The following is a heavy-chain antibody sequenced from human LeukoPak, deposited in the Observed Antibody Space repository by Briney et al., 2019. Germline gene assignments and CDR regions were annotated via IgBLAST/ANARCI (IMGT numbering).Heavy chain of an antibody. CDR3: AREGLRFLEWLSPDRYYGMDV. J-gene: IGHJ6*02. D-gene: IGHD3-3*01. V-gene: IGHV3-7*01. CDR1: GFTFSSYW. CDR2: IKQDGSEK. Sequence: GGSLRLSCAASGFTFSSYWMSWVRQAPGKGLEWVANIKQDGSEKYYVDSVKGRFTISRDNAKNSLYLQMNSLRAEGTAVYYCAREGLRFLEWLSPDRYYGMDVWGQGTTVTVSS.